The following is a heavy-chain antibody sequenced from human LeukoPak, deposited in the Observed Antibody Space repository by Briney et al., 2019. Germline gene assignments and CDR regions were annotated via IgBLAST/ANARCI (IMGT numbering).Heavy chain of an antibody. J-gene: IGHJ4*02. V-gene: IGHV3-7*05. Sequence: GGSLRLSCVASGFAFSAYWMTWVRQAPGKGLEWVANIKEDGSEKFYVDSVKGRFTISRDNAKNSLYLQMNSLRAEDTAVYYCARDPGYGGNSIYFDYWGQGTLVTVSS. CDR1: GFAFSAYW. CDR2: IKEDGSEK. CDR3: ARDPGYGGNSIYFDY. D-gene: IGHD4-23*01.